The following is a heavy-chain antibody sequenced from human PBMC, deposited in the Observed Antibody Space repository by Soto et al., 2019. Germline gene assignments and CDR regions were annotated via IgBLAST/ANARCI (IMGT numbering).Heavy chain of an antibody. V-gene: IGHV3-15*07. CDR2: TKSKTAGGTT. CDR1: GFTFTYAW. Sequence: EVQLVESGGGLVKPGGSLTLSCAASGFTFTYAWRNWVRQAPGTGLEWVGRTKSKTAGGTTDYTAPVKGRFTISRDDSKNTLFLQMNSLKAEDTAVYYCATDGGAWGQGTLVTVSS. CDR3: ATDGGA. J-gene: IGHJ5*02. D-gene: IGHD3-10*01.